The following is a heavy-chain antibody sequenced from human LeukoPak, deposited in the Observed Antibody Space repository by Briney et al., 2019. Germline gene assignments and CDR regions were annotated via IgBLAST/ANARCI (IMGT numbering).Heavy chain of an antibody. V-gene: IGHV5-51*01. CDR3: AGAGAGTAVDS. Sequence: GESLKISCKGSGYSFTTYWIAWVRQMPGKGLEWMGIIYPGDSDTRYSPSFQGQFNISADKSISTAYPQWSSLKASDTAMYYCAGAGAGTAVDSWGQGTLVTVAS. J-gene: IGHJ4*02. CDR2: IYPGDSDT. CDR1: GYSFTTYW. D-gene: IGHD6-13*01.